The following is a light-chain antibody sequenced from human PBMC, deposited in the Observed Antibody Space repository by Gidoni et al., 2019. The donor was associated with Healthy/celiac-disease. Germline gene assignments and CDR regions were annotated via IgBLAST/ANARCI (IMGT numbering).Light chain of an antibody. CDR2: WAS. CDR1: QSVLYSSNNTNY. V-gene: IGKV4-1*01. CDR3: QQYSRTSST. Sequence: DSVMTQSPGSRAVSLCERATINCNSSQSVLYSSNNTNYLAWYQQKPGQSPKLLIYWASTRESGVPDRFSGSGSGTDFTLTISSLQAEDVAVYYCQQYSRTSSTFXQXTKLEIK. J-gene: IGKJ2*01.